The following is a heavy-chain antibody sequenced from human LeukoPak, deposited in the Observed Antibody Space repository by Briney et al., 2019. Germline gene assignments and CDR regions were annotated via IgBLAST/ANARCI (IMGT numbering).Heavy chain of an antibody. V-gene: IGHV3-21*01. D-gene: IGHD4-17*01. Sequence: AGGSLRLSCAASGFTFSSYSMNWVRQAPGKGLEWVSSISSSSSYIYYADSVKGRFTISRDNAKNSLYLQMNSLRAEDTAVYYCARVNGDYRYYYYYGMDVWGQGTTVTVSS. J-gene: IGHJ6*02. CDR2: ISSSSSYI. CDR3: ARVNGDYRYYYYYGMDV. CDR1: GFTFSSYS.